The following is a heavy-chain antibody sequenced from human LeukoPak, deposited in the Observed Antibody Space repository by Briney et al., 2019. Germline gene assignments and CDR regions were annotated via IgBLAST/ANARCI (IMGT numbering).Heavy chain of an antibody. V-gene: IGHV4-59*01. CDR2: MYDSGST. Sequence: ETLTLTCSVSGRSISSSYWRWIRKAPGEGLEWLGCMYDSGSTHYNRSPERRVTISVGTPTNQLYLKVSPVTAEDTAVYYCARDLGGDFWSGSPGGYMDVWGKGTTVTVSS. J-gene: IGHJ6*03. CDR3: ARDLGGDFWSGSPGGYMDV. D-gene: IGHD3-3*01. CDR1: GRSISSSY.